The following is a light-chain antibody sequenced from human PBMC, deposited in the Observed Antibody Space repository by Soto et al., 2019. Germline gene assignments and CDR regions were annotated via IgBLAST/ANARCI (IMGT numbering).Light chain of an antibody. CDR1: QSVDSSF. Sequence: DIVLTQSPGSLSLSPGERATLSCRASQSVDSSFFAWYQQKPGQAPRLLIYGASKRATGTPDRFSGSGFGTDFTLTITRLEPEDFAVYYCQQYVSSVTFGQGTKVEIK. CDR2: GAS. J-gene: IGKJ1*01. V-gene: IGKV3-20*01. CDR3: QQYVSSVT.